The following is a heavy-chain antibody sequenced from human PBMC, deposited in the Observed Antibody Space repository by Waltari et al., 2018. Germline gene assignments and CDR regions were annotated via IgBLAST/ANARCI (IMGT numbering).Heavy chain of an antibody. D-gene: IGHD1-20*01. CDR3: ARKQGGNWNYYYYYGMDV. CDR1: GYTFTSYD. CDR2: MNPNSGNT. J-gene: IGHJ6*02. Sequence: QVQLVQSGAEVKKPGASVKVSCKASGYTFTSYDINWVRQATGQGLEWMGWMNPNSGNTGYAQKFQGRVTMTRNTSISTAYMELSSLRSEDTAVCYCARKQGGNWNYYYYYGMDVWGQGTTVTVSS. V-gene: IGHV1-8*01.